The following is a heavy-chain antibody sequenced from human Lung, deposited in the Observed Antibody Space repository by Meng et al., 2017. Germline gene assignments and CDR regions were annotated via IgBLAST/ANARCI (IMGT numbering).Heavy chain of an antibody. V-gene: IGHV4-34*01. CDR2: INHSGST. CDR1: GWSFSDYY. CDR3: ARGPTTMAHDFDY. D-gene: IGHD4-11*01. J-gene: IGHJ4*02. Sequence: VQLQQWCAGLLKPSETLSLTCVVSGWSFSDYYWSWIRQPPGKGLEWIGEINHSGSTNYNPSLESRATISVDTSQNNLSLKLSSVTAADSAVYYCARGPTTMAHDFDYWGQGTLVTVSS.